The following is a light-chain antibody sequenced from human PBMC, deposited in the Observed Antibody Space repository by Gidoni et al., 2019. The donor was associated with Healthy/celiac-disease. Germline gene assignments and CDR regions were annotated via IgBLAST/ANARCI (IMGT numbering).Light chain of an antibody. CDR3: NSRDSICTHVV. J-gene: IGLJ2*01. CDR1: SLRSYY. Sequence: SSELTQDPAVSVALGQTVRITCQGDSLRSYYASWYQQKPGKAPVLVIYGKNNRPSGIPDRFSGSSSGTTASLPITGPQAKDEADYYFNSRDSICTHVVFGGGTKLTVL. CDR2: GKN. V-gene: IGLV3-19*01.